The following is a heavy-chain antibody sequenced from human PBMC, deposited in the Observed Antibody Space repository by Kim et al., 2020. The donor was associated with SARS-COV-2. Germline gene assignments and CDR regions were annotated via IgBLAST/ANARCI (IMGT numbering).Heavy chain of an antibody. J-gene: IGHJ5*02. CDR3: ARRREYSSGPIDP. Sequence: CPSFQGHVTISADKSISTAYLQWSSLKASDTAMYYCARRREYSSGPIDPWGQGTLVTVSS. V-gene: IGHV5-10-1*01. D-gene: IGHD6-19*01.